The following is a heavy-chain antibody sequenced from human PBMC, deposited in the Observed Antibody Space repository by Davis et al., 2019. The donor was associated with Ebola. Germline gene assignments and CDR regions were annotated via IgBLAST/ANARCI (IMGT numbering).Heavy chain of an antibody. D-gene: IGHD3-22*01. J-gene: IGHJ4*02. CDR2: ISGSGGST. Sequence: PSETLSLTCAASGFTFSSYAMSWVRQAPGKGLEWVSAISGSGGSTYYADSVKGRFTISRDNSKNALYLQMNSLRAEDTAVYYCAKDFGAIVVVIMDYWGQGTLVTVSS. V-gene: IGHV3-23*01. CDR1: GFTFSSYA. CDR3: AKDFGAIVVVIMDY.